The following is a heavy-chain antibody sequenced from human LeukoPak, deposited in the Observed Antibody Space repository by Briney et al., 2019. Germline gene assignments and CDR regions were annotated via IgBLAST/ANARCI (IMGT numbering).Heavy chain of an antibody. CDR3: ARETDYYDSSGYLTSDY. J-gene: IGHJ4*02. CDR2: ISGSGGST. D-gene: IGHD3-22*01. V-gene: IGHV3-23*01. CDR1: GFTFSSYA. Sequence: GGSLRLSCAASGFTFSSYAMSWVRQAPGKGLEWVSAISGSGGSTYYADSVKGRFTISRDNAKNSLYLQMNSLRAEDTAVYYCARETDYYDSSGYLTSDYWGQGTLVTVSS.